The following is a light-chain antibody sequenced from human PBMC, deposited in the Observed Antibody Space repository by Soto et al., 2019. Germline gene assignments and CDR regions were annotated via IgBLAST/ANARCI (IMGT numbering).Light chain of an antibody. CDR1: QSVSSN. CDR2: GAS. J-gene: IGKJ5*01. Sequence: EIVLTQSPATLSVSPGERATLSCRASQSVSSNLAWYQQKLGQAPRLLIHGASTRATGIPARFSGTGSGTEFTLTISSLQSEDVAVYYCQQYNKWPPITFGQGTRLEIK. V-gene: IGKV3-15*01. CDR3: QQYNKWPPIT.